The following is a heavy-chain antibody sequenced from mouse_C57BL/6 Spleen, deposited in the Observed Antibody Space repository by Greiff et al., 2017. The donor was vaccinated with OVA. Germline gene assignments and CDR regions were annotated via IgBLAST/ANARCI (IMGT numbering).Heavy chain of an antibody. J-gene: IGHJ4*01. Sequence: QVQLQQPGAELVRPGSSVKLSCKASGYTFTSYWMHWVKQRPIQGLEWIGNIDPSDSGTHYNQKFKDKATLTVDKSSSTAYMQLSSLTSEDSAVYYGARFKGHTGSYAMDDWGKGTSVTVSS. D-gene: IGHD1-1*01. CDR3: ARFKGHTGSYAMDD. V-gene: IGHV1-52*01. CDR2: IDPSDSGT. CDR1: GYTFTSYW.